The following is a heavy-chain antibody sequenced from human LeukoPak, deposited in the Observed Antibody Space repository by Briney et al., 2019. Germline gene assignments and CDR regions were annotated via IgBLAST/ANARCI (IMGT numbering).Heavy chain of an antibody. CDR2: INHSGST. CDR3: ARVVGRYYKVDF. J-gene: IGHJ4*02. D-gene: IGHD1-26*01. Sequence: PSETLSLTCAVYGGSFSDYYWTWIRQPPGKGLEWIGEINHSGSTNYKPSLKSRATISVDTSKNQFSLKLTSVTAADTALYYCARVVGRYYKVDFWGRGTPVTVSP. CDR1: GGSFSDYY. V-gene: IGHV4-34*01.